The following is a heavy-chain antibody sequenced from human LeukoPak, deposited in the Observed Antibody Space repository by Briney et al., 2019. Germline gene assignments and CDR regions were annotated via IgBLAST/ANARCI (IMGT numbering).Heavy chain of an antibody. J-gene: IGHJ4*02. CDR1: GITFSSYT. D-gene: IGHD5-24*01. V-gene: IGHV3-7*01. CDR3: ARETPRRGETRDGYR. CDR2: IKEDGSET. Sequence: PGGSLRLSCAASGITFSSYTMNWVRQVPGKGLECLANIKEDGSETYYADSVKGRFTISRDNPKNLLFLQINSLRVEDTAVYYCARETPRRGETRDGYRWGQGTLVTVSS.